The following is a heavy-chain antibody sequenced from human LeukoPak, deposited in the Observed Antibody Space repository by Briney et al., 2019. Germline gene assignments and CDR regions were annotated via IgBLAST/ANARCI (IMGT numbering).Heavy chain of an antibody. J-gene: IGHJ6*02. Sequence: ASVKVSCKASGYTFTSYYMHWVRQAPGQGLEWMGIINPSGGSTSYAQKFQGRVTMTRDTSTSTVYMELSSLRSEDTAVYYCARDCRLRFLEWLSQYGMDVWGQGTTVTVS. D-gene: IGHD3-3*01. V-gene: IGHV1-46*01. CDR3: ARDCRLRFLEWLSQYGMDV. CDR1: GYTFTSYY. CDR2: INPSGGST.